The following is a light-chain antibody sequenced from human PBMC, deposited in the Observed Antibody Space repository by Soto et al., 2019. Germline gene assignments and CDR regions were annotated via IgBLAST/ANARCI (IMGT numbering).Light chain of an antibody. V-gene: IGKV3-20*01. CDR1: QSVSSNY. J-gene: IGKJ2*03. Sequence: EIVLTQSPGTLSLSLGERATLSCRASQSVSSNYLAWYQQKPAQAPRLLIYATSSRATGIPDRFSGSGSGTDFTLTISRLEPEDFGVYYCQQYGSSPRYSFGQGTKLEIK. CDR2: ATS. CDR3: QQYGSSPRYS.